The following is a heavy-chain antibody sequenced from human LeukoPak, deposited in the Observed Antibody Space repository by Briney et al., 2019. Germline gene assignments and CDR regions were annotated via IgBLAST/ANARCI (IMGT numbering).Heavy chain of an antibody. CDR1: GGSISSGGYS. D-gene: IGHD4-17*01. Sequence: PSETLSLTCAVSGGSISSGGYSWSWIRQPPGKGLEWIGYIYHSGSTYYNPSLKSRVTISVDRSKNQFSLKLSSVTAADTAVYYCARATVRSYYFDYWGQGTLVTVSS. CDR2: IYHSGST. J-gene: IGHJ4*02. V-gene: IGHV4-30-2*01. CDR3: ARATVRSYYFDY.